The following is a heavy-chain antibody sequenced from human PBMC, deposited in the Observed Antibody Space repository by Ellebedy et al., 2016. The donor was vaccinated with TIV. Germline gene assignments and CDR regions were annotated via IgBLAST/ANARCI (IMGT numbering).Heavy chain of an antibody. CDR1: GFTFSRYA. D-gene: IGHD1-26*01. CDR3: AKLRGATGSWYFDL. Sequence: PGGSLRLSCAASGFTFSRYAMSWVRQAPGKGLEWVSATRGGGGSTYYADSVKGRFTISRDNSKNTLYLQMNSLRAEDTAVYYCAKLRGATGSWYFDLWGRGTLVPVSS. V-gene: IGHV3-23*01. CDR2: TRGGGGST. J-gene: IGHJ2*01.